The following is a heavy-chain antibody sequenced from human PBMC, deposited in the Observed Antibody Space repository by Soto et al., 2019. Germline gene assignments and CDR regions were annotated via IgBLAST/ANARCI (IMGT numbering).Heavy chain of an antibody. J-gene: IGHJ4*02. V-gene: IGHV4-39*01. CDR2: LHYSGST. Sequence: PSETLSLPCTVSGGSIISSSYCLGWIRQPPGKGLEWIGYLHYSGSTYYNPSLKSRVTISVDTSKNQFSLKLSSVSAADTAVYSCARHFSERRGPDYWGQGTLVPVSS. CDR3: ARHFSERRGPDY. CDR1: GGSIISSSYC.